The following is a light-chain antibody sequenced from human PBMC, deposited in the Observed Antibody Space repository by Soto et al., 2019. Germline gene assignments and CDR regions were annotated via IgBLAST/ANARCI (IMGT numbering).Light chain of an antibody. Sequence: DNQMTQSPSTLSASVGDRVTITCRASQSINNWLAWYQQKPGKAPKLLIYGASSLERGVPSRFSGSGSGTEFTLTVNSLQPDDFATYYCQQYNLYWTFGQGTKVDIK. J-gene: IGKJ1*01. CDR3: QQYNLYWT. CDR1: QSINNW. CDR2: GAS. V-gene: IGKV1-5*01.